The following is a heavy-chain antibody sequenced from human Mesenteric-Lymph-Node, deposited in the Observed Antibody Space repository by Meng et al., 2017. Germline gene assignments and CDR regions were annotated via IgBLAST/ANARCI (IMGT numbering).Heavy chain of an antibody. Sequence: SVSGLLLLPGTLSLTSLVSCGPATSIVWWSWVRQPPGKGLEWIGEIFHSGSTNYNPSLKSRVTISVDKSKNQLSLIMNSVTAADTATYXCVRFDISTMGRGDYWCQGTLVTVSS. V-gene: IGHV4-4*01. J-gene: IGHJ4*02. D-gene: IGHD3-10*01. CDR1: CGPATSIVW. CDR3: VRFDISTMGRGDY. CDR2: IFHSGST.